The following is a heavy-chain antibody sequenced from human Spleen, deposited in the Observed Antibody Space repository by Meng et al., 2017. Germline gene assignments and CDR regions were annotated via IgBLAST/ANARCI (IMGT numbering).Heavy chain of an antibody. V-gene: IGHV3-48*04. Sequence: GESLKISCAASGFTFSSYSMNWVRQAPGKGLEWVSYISPSSSSAYYADSVKGRFTISRDNAKNSLYLQMNSLRAADTAVYYCARAMQEWLVRIDYWGQGTRVTVSS. CDR2: ISPSSSSA. D-gene: IGHD6-19*01. CDR1: GFTFSSYS. CDR3: ARAMQEWLVRIDY. J-gene: IGHJ4*02.